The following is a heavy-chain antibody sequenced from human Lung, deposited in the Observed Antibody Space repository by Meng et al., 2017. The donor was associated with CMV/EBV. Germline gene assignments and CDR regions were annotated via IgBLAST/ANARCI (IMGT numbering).Heavy chain of an antibody. Sequence: TCSSYAISWVRQAPGQGLEWMGGIIPIFGTANYAQKFQGRVTITTDESTSTAYMGLSSLRSEDTAVYYCARGGGYCSSTSSYYFDYWGQGTLVTVSS. V-gene: IGHV1-69*05. CDR3: ARGGGYCSSTSSYYFDY. D-gene: IGHD2-2*03. CDR1: TCSSYA. CDR2: IIPIFGTA. J-gene: IGHJ4*02.